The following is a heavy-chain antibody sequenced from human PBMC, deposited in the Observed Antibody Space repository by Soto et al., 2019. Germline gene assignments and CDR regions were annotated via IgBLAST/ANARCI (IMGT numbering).Heavy chain of an antibody. V-gene: IGHV1-18*01. CDR1: GYTFTSYG. CDR2: ISAYNGNT. CDR3: ARQADYDILTGYYNPRFDY. Sequence: QVQLVQSGAEVKKPGASVKVSCKASGYTFTSYGISWVRQAPGQGLEWMGWISAYNGNTNYAQKLQGRVTMTTDTSTSTASMELRSLRFDDTAVYYCARQADYDILTGYYNPRFDYWGQGTLVNVSS. D-gene: IGHD3-9*01. J-gene: IGHJ4*02.